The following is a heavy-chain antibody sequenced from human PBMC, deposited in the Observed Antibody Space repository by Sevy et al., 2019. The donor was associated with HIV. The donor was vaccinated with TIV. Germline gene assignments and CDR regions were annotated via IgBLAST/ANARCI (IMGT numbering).Heavy chain of an antibody. CDR2: LSGGGGST. D-gene: IGHD3-16*02. CDR1: GFTFSIYA. CDR3: AKDQGDYVWGTFRDY. J-gene: IGHJ4*02. V-gene: IGHV3-23*01. Sequence: LSLTCAASGFTFSIYAMSWVRQAPGKGLEWVSGLSGGGGSTYYADSVKGRFTISRDNSKNTLYLQMNSLRAEDTAVYYCAKDQGDYVWGTFRDYWGQGTLVTVSS.